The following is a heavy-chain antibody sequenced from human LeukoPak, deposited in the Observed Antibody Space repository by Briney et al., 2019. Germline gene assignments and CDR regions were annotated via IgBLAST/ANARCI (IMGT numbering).Heavy chain of an antibody. V-gene: IGHV3-30*02. CDR2: IRYDGNNR. D-gene: IGHD2-15*01. J-gene: IGHJ6*03. CDR1: LFIFISYA. Sequence: GGALRLSCAPSLFIFISYAMQWVRQAPGKGLEGVAFIRYDGNNRYYADSVKGRFTISRDNSKNTLYLQMNSLRVEDTALYYCAKDQVVPNYYYMDVWGKGTTVTVSS. CDR3: AKDQVVPNYYYMDV.